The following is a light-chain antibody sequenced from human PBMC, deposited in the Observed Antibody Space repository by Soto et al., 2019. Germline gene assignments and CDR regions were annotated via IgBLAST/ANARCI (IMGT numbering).Light chain of an antibody. J-gene: IGKJ3*01. CDR3: QQSYSTPFT. V-gene: IGKV1-39*01. CDR1: QSISSY. CDR2: AAS. Sequence: DIQMTQSPSSLSASVGDRVTITCQASQSISSYLNWYQQKPGKAPKLLIYAASSLQSGVPSRFSGSGSGTDFTLTISSLQPEDFATYYCQQSYSTPFTFGPGTKVDI.